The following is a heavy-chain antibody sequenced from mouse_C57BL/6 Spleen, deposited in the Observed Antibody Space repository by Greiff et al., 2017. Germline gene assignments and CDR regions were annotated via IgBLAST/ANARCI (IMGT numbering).Heavy chain of an antibody. CDR1: GYTFTSYW. J-gene: IGHJ2*01. CDR3: ARRDYGSSPFDY. CDR2: IDPSDSET. D-gene: IGHD1-1*01. V-gene: IGHV1-52*01. Sequence: QVQLQQPGAELVRPGSSVKLSCKASGYTFTSYWMHWVKQRPIQGLEWIGNIDPSDSETHYNQKFEDKATLTVDKSSSTAYMQLSSLTSEDSAVYYCARRDYGSSPFDYWGQGTTLTVSS.